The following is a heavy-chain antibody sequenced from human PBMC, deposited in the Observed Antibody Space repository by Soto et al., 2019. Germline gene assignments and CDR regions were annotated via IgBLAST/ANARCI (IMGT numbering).Heavy chain of an antibody. CDR1: DGSISNNIYY. Sequence: QLQLQESGPGLVRPSETLSLTCTVSDGSISNNIYYWGWIRQPPGKGLAWIGSVHYSGDTYYNVSLKSRVTTSVDTSKNHFSLSLNTVTAADTAMYDCASHLRTDRYWYLDLWGRGTLVTVSS. CDR2: VHYSGDT. J-gene: IGHJ2*01. V-gene: IGHV4-39*02. CDR3: ASHLRTDRYWYLDL. D-gene: IGHD3-22*01.